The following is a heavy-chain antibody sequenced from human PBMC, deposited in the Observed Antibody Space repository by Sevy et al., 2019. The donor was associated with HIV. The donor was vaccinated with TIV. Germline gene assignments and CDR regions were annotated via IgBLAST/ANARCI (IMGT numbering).Heavy chain of an antibody. J-gene: IGHJ4*02. CDR3: ARDLRAVAAYSFDY. Sequence: GGSLRLSCAASGFMFSDYAMHWVRQAPGKGLEWVAVISLDGRNKYYADSVKGRFTISRDNSKNTLYLQLNSLRAEDTAVYYCARDLRAVAAYSFDYWGQGTLVTVSS. CDR1: GFMFSDYA. V-gene: IGHV3-30*04. CDR2: ISLDGRNK. D-gene: IGHD6-19*01.